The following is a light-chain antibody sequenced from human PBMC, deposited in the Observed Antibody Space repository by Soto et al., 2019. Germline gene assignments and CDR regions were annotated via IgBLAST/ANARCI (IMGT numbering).Light chain of an antibody. V-gene: IGLV2-14*01. Sequence: QSALTQPASVSGSPGQSITISCTGTSSDVGGHNYVSWYQQHPGKAPKLMIYEVSNRPSGVSHRFSGSKSGNTASLTISGLQAEDEAEYYCSSYTSSSTAFVFGTGTKLTVL. J-gene: IGLJ1*01. CDR2: EVS. CDR1: SSDVGGHNY. CDR3: SSYTSSSTAFV.